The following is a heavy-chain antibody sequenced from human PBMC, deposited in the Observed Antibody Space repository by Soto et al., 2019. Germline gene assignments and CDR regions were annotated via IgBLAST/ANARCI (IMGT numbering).Heavy chain of an antibody. CDR2: NYHSGTT. Sequence: SETLSLTCAVSGVPISTYYLSWIRQPPGKGLECIGYNYHSGTTNYNPSLKSRVTISVDTSKNQFSLRLTSVTAADTAIYYCVREAYIGYGHAIDFWGQGTLVTVSS. CDR3: VREAYIGYGHAIDF. J-gene: IGHJ4*02. V-gene: IGHV4-59*01. D-gene: IGHD5-12*01. CDR1: GVPISTYY.